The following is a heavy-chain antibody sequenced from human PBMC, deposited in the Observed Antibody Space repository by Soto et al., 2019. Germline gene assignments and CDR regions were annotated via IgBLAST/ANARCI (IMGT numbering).Heavy chain of an antibody. CDR3: AKDRRETPIQVVTAKFDYYYGMDV. Sequence: QVQLVESGGGVVQPGRSLRLSCAASGFTFSSYGMHWVRQAPGKGLEWVAVISYDGSNKYYADSVKGRFTISRDNSKNTLYLQMNSLRAEDTAVYYCAKDRRETPIQVVTAKFDYYYGMDVWGQGTTVTVSS. CDR2: ISYDGSNK. D-gene: IGHD2-21*02. CDR1: GFTFSSYG. V-gene: IGHV3-30*18. J-gene: IGHJ6*02.